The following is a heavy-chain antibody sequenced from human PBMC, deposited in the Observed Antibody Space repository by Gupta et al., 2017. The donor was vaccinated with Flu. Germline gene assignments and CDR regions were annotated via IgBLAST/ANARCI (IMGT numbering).Heavy chain of an antibody. Sequence: EVQLVESGGGLVQPGGSLRLSCAASGFTFSRYWMRWVRQAPGKGLEWVANIKQDGSEKYYVDSVKGRFTISRDNAKNSLYLQMNSLRAEDTAVYYCVSTSLYCSSTSCWYYPFDYWGQGTLVTVSS. J-gene: IGHJ4*02. CDR2: IKQDGSEK. CDR1: GFTFSRYW. D-gene: IGHD2-2*01. V-gene: IGHV3-7*01. CDR3: VSTSLYCSSTSCWYYPFDY.